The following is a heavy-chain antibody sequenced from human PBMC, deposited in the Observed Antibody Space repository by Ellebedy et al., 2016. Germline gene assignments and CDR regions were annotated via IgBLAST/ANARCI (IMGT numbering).Heavy chain of an antibody. CDR1: GGSVSSGLFY. J-gene: IGHJ4*02. CDR3: ARGGSYPTRYFDS. Sequence: SETLSLXXTVFGGSVSSGLFYWSWIRQPPGKGLEWIGYIYSSGSTKYNPSLKSRVTISVDTSKNQFSLKLTSVTAADTAVYYCARGGSYPTRYFDSWGQGTLVTVSS. D-gene: IGHD1-26*01. CDR2: IYSSGST. V-gene: IGHV4-61*01.